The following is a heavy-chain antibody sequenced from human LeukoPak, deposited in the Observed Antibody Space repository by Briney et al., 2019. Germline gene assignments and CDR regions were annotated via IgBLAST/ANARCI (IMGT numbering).Heavy chain of an antibody. Sequence: GGSLRLSCETSGFPFSAYDMHRVRQAPGKGLEWVSAFGSAGDTYYPGAVRGRFTISRDYAKNSLYLQMNSLRTGDTAVYFCVRGALPGDNWYFDLWGRGTLVTVAS. V-gene: IGHV3-13*01. J-gene: IGHJ2*01. CDR2: FGSAGDT. CDR3: VRGALPGDNWYFDL. CDR1: GFPFSAYD.